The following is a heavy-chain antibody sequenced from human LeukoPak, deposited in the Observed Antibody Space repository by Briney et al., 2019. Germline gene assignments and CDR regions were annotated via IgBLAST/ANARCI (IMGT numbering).Heavy chain of an antibody. CDR3: ARDKGYYYDSSGYHDY. CDR1: GFTVSSNY. J-gene: IGHJ4*02. Sequence: GGTLRLSCAASGFTVSSNYMSWVRQAPGKGLEWVSVIYSGGSTYYADSVKGRFTTPRDNSKNTLYLQMNSLRAEDTAVYYCARDKGYYYDSSGYHDYWGQGTLVTVSS. D-gene: IGHD3-22*01. CDR2: IYSGGST. V-gene: IGHV3-53*01.